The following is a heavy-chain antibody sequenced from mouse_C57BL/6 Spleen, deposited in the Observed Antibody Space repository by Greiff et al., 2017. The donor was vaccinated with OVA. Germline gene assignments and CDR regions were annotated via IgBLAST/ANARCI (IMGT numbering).Heavy chain of an antibody. Sequence: EVHLVESGGGLVKPGGSLKLSCAASGFTFSDYGMHWVRQAPEKGLEWVAYISSGSSTIYYADTVKGRFTISRDNAKNTLFLQMTSLRSEDTAMYYCARRVGPHFDYWGQGTTLTVSS. V-gene: IGHV5-17*01. CDR3: ARRVGPHFDY. CDR2: ISSGSSTI. J-gene: IGHJ2*01. CDR1: GFTFSDYG.